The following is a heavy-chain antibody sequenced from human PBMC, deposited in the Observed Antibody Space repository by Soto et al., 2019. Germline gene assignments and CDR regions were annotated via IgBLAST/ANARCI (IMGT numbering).Heavy chain of an antibody. CDR2: MRHSGGS. Sequence: QVQLQQWGAGLLKPSETLSLTCAVYGGSVSSGTYYWSWIRQPPGKGLEWIGEMRHSGGSHFYPALKRRVTISVDTSKNQFSLKMSSVTAADTALYYCARVERGTATTVVNAFDIWGPGTMGTVSS. CDR3: ARVERGTATTVVNAFDI. V-gene: IGHV4-34*01. D-gene: IGHD1-1*01. J-gene: IGHJ3*02. CDR1: GGSVSSGTYY.